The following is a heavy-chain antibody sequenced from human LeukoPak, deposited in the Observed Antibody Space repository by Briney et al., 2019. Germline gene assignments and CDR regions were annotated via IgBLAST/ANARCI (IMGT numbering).Heavy chain of an antibody. CDR2: IYTSGST. V-gene: IGHV4-4*07. J-gene: IGHJ5*02. Sequence: SETLSLTCTVSGGSISSYYWSWIRQPAGKGLEWIGRIYTSGSTNYNPSLKSRVTMSVDTSKNQFSLKLSSVTAADTAVYYCARSLVVAAAIDWFDPWGQGTLVTVSS. CDR3: ARSLVVAAAIDWFDP. CDR1: GGSISSYY. D-gene: IGHD2-2*02.